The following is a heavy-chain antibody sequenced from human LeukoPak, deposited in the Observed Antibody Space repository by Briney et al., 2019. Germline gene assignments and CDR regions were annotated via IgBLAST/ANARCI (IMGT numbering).Heavy chain of an antibody. CDR1: GYTFTSYD. V-gene: IGHV1-8*01. Sequence: ASVKVSCKASGYTFTSYDINWVRQATGQGLEWMGWMNPNSGNTGYAQKFQGRVTMTRNTSISTAYMELSGLRSEDTAVYYCARGISMIVRFPHGYWGQGTLVTVSS. D-gene: IGHD3-22*01. CDR3: ARGISMIVRFPHGY. CDR2: MNPNSGNT. J-gene: IGHJ4*02.